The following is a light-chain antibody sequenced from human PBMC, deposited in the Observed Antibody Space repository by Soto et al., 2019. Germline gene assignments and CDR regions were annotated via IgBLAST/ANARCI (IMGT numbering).Light chain of an antibody. CDR2: EVS. Sequence: QSVLTQPPSASGSPGQSITISCTGTSSDVGAYNYVPWYQQHPGKAPKLMIHEVSKRPSGVPDRFSASKSGNTASLTVSGLQAEDEADYYCSSHGASNNSYVFGTGTKVTGL. J-gene: IGLJ1*01. CDR3: SSHGASNNSYV. V-gene: IGLV2-8*01. CDR1: SSDVGAYNY.